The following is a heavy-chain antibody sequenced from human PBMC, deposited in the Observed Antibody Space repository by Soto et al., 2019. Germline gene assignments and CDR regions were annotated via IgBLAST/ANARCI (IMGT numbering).Heavy chain of an antibody. D-gene: IGHD6-19*01. CDR1: GFTFSSNG. CDR3: ERGWYSSGWPAFFDY. CDR2: ISGSGRNT. J-gene: IGHJ4*02. Sequence: GESLKISCATSGFTFSSNGMSWVRQAPGKGLDWVSGISGSGRNTYYADSVKGRFTISRDNAKNSLYLQMNSLRAEDTAVYYCERGWYSSGWPAFFDYWGQGTLVTVYS. V-gene: IGHV3-23*01.